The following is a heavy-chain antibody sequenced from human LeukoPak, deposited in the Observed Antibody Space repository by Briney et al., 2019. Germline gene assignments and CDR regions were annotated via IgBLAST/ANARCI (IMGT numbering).Heavy chain of an antibody. CDR1: GGSFSGYY. D-gene: IGHD3-3*01. V-gene: IGHV4-34*09. Sequence: SETLSLTCAVYGGSFSGYYWSWIRQRPGKGLEWIGYINYSGSTYYNPSLKSRVSISLDTSQNHFSLRLSSVTAADTAVYYCARDEAIFGAGYYYGMDVWGQGTTVTVSS. CDR2: INYSGST. CDR3: ARDEAIFGAGYYYGMDV. J-gene: IGHJ6*02.